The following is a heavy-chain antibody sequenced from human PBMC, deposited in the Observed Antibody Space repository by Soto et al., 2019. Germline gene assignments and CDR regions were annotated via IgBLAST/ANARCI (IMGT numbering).Heavy chain of an antibody. D-gene: IGHD3-16*01. CDR2: MYYNGNI. CDR3: ASGGNWFDP. V-gene: IGHV4-59*01. J-gene: IGHJ5*02. CDR1: GGSISNYY. Sequence: SETLSLTCNVSGGSISNYYWTWVRQSPEKGLEWIGYMYYNGNINYNPSLKSRVAISIDTSKNQFSLTLKSVTAADTAVYYCASGGNWFDPRGQGVLVTVSS.